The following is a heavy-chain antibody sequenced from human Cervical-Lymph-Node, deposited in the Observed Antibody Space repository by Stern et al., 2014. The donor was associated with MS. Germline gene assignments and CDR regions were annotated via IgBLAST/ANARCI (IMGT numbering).Heavy chain of an antibody. CDR2: IWYDGSNK. J-gene: IGHJ2*01. Sequence: DQLVESGGGVVQPGRSLRLSCAASGFTFSSYGRHWVRQAPGKGLEWVAVIWYDGSNKYYADSVKGRFTISRDNSKNTLYLQMNSLRAEDTAVYYCARDSRWEPRYFDLWGRGTLVTVSS. CDR3: ARDSRWEPRYFDL. D-gene: IGHD1-26*01. CDR1: GFTFSSYG. V-gene: IGHV3-33*01.